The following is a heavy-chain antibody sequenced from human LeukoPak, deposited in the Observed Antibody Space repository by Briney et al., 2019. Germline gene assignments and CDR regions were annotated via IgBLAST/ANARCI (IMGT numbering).Heavy chain of an antibody. CDR2: IYPGDSDT. CDR1: GYRFTSYW. V-gene: IGHV5-51*01. Sequence: GESLKISFKGSGYRFTSYWIGWVRQMPGKGLEWMGIIYPGDSDTRYSPSFQGQVTISADKSITTAYLQWSSLKASDTAMYYCARLTSSWSFDYWGQGTLVTVSS. CDR3: ARLTSSWSFDY. D-gene: IGHD6-13*01. J-gene: IGHJ4*02.